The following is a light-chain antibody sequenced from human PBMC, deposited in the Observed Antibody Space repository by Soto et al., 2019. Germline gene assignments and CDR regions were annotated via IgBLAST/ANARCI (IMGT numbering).Light chain of an antibody. J-gene: IGKJ1*01. CDR2: AAS. CDR1: QSIRTY. Sequence: DIQMTQSPSSLSASVGDRVTITCRAGQSIRTYLNWYQQKPGKAPKFLIYAASTLQSGVPSRFSGSGSGTDFTLTISSLQPEDFATYYCQQTYSNPRTFGQGTKVEIK. CDR3: QQTYSNPRT. V-gene: IGKV1-39*01.